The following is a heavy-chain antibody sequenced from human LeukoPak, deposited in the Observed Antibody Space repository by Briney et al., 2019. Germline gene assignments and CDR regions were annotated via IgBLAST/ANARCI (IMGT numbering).Heavy chain of an antibody. D-gene: IGHD6-13*01. CDR2: IYYSGST. J-gene: IGHJ4*02. Sequence: PSETLSLTCNVSGGSISSSTYYWGWIRQPPGKGLEWIESIYYSGSTYYNPSLTSRVTISVDTSKNQFSLKLSSVTAADTAVYYCARERLGEAGTEDSFDYWDQGTLVTVSS. CDR3: ARERLGEAGTEDSFDY. CDR1: GGSISSSTYY. V-gene: IGHV4-39*07.